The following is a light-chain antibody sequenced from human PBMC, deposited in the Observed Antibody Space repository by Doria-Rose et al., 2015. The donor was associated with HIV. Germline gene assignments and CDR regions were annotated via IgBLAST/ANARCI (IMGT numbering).Light chain of an antibody. V-gene: IGKV3-20*01. CDR1: QSFSSTH. Sequence: TQSPGTLSLSPGERATLSCRASQSFSSTHLAWYQQKPGQAPSLLIYDGSTRATGIPDRFSDSGSGTDFTLTINRLEPEDFALYYCHQYGTSWTFGQGTKVEI. CDR3: HQYGTSWT. J-gene: IGKJ1*01. CDR2: DGS.